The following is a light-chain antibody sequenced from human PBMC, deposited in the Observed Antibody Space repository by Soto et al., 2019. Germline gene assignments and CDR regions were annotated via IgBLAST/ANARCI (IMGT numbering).Light chain of an antibody. CDR2: EVT. Sequence: QSALTQPNSVSGSPGQSITISCTGTSSDVGSYTFVSWFQQHPGKAPKLIIYEVTNRPSGVSYRFSGSKSGNTASLTISGLQAEDEADCYCTSFTTTNTWVFGGGTKLTVL. CDR1: SSDVGSYTF. V-gene: IGLV2-14*01. J-gene: IGLJ3*02. CDR3: TSFTTTNTWV.